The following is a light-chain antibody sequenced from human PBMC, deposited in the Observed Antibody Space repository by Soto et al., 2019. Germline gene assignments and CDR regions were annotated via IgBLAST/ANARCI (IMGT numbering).Light chain of an antibody. J-gene: IGLJ3*02. CDR3: CSDAVSRWV. Sequence: QSALTQPASVSGSPGQSITISCTGTSSDVGSYNLVSWYQQHPGKAPKLMIYEGSQRPSGVSNRCSGSKSGNTASLTISGFQAEDEADYYCCSDAVSRWVFGGGTQLTVL. CDR2: EGS. CDR1: SSDVGSYNL. V-gene: IGLV2-23*01.